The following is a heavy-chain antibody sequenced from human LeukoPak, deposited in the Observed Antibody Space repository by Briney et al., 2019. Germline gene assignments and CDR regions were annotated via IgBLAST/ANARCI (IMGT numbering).Heavy chain of an antibody. J-gene: IGHJ4*02. CDR2: ISYDGSNK. CDR1: GFTFSSYA. Sequence: GRSLGLSCAASGFTFSSYAMHWVRQAPGKGLEWVAVISYDGSNKYYADSVKGRFTISRDNSKNTLYLQMNSLRAEDTAVYYCARDSDIVVVVAATLDYWGQGTLVTVSS. V-gene: IGHV3-30*04. CDR3: ARDSDIVVVVAATLDY. D-gene: IGHD2-15*01.